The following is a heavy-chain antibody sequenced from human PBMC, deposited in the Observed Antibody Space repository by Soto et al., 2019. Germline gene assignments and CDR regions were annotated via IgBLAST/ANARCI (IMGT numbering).Heavy chain of an antibody. CDR2: IYYSGSP. J-gene: IGHJ6*02. D-gene: IGHD2-15*01. Sequence: QVQLQESGQGLVKPLQTLSLTCTVSGNSISSGDYYWSWIRQPPGKGLEWIGLIYYSGSPYYNPSLEGRLAMSVDTSKNQFSLILRFVTVADTAVYYCARDLTGYCSAATCYTGMDVWGQGTTVTVSS. V-gene: IGHV4-30-4*01. CDR3: ARDLTGYCSAATCYTGMDV. CDR1: GNSISSGDYY.